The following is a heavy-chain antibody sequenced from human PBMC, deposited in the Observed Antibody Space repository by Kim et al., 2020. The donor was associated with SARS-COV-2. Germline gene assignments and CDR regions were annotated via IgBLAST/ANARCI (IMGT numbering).Heavy chain of an antibody. D-gene: IGHD3-10*01. V-gene: IGHV3-21*01. CDR2: ISSSSSYI. J-gene: IGHJ6*02. CDR1: GFTFSSYS. CDR3: ARDRQGSGSYYKLYYYYGMDV. Sequence: GGSLRLSCAASGFTFSSYSMNWVRQAPGKGLEWVSSISSSSSYIYYADSVKGRFTISRDNAKNSLYLQMNSLRAEDTAVYYCARDRQGSGSYYKLYYYYGMDVWGQGTTVTVSS.